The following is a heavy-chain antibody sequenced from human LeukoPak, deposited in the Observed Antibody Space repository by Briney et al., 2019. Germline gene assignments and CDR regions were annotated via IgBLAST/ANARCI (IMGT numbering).Heavy chain of an antibody. D-gene: IGHD6-19*01. CDR3: AREGIAVAGTGVDY. J-gene: IGHJ4*02. CDR2: MNPNSGNT. V-gene: IGHV1-8*01. Sequence: KVSCKASGYTFTSYDINWVRQATGQGLEWMGWMNPNSGNTGYAQKFQGRVTMTRNTSISTAYMELSSLRSEDTAVYYCAREGIAVAGTGVDYWGQGTLATVS. CDR1: GYTFTSYD.